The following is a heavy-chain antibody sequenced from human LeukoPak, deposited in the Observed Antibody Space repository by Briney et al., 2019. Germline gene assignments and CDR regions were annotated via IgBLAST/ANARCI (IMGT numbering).Heavy chain of an antibody. D-gene: IGHD3-22*01. CDR3: ARSYYYDYRQIDY. J-gene: IGHJ4*02. CDR2: IYYSGST. CDR1: GGSISTSSYY. V-gene: IGHV4-39*01. Sequence: SETLSLTCTVSGGSISTSSYYWGWIRQPPGKGLEWLGSIYYSGSTYYNPSLKSRVTISVDTSKNQFSLNLYSVTAADTAVSYCARSYYYDYRQIDYWGQGTLVTVSS.